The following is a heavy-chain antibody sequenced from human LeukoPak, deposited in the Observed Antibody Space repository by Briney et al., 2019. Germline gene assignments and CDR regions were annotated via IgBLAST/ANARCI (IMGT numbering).Heavy chain of an antibody. CDR1: GFTFSDYY. Sequence: PGGSLRLSCAASGFTFSDYYMSWIRQAPGNGLEWVSYISSSGSTIYYADSVKGRFTISRDNAKNSLYLQMDSLRAEDTAVYYCARDRYSGSYPLDYCGQGTLVTVSS. CDR2: ISSSGSTI. D-gene: IGHD1-26*01. CDR3: ARDRYSGSYPLDY. J-gene: IGHJ4*02. V-gene: IGHV3-11*01.